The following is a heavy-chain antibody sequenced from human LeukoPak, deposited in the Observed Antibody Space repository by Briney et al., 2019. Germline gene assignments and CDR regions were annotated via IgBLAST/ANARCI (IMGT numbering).Heavy chain of an antibody. J-gene: IGHJ4*02. D-gene: IGHD3-22*01. V-gene: IGHV3-48*01. Sequence: SGGSLRLSCAASGFTFSSYGIHWVRQAPGKGLEWLSYISLTTDFIYYSDSVKGRFTISRDNAKNSLYLQMNSLRAEDTAVYYCAKEGGYDSSGYPIPIDYWGQGTLVTVSS. CDR3: AKEGGYDSSGYPIPIDY. CDR1: GFTFSSYG. CDR2: ISLTTDFI.